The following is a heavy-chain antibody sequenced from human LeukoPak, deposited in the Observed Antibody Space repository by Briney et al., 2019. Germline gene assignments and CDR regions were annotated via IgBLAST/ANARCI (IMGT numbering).Heavy chain of an antibody. V-gene: IGHV1-18*01. Sequence: ASVKVSCKASGYTFTSYGISWVRQAPGQGLEWMGWISAYNGNTNYAQKLQGRVTMTTDTSTSTAYMELRSLRSDDTAVYYCARDRSVRGANLGLDYWGQGTLVTVSS. CDR1: GYTFTSYG. CDR3: ARDRSVRGANLGLDY. D-gene: IGHD3-10*01. J-gene: IGHJ4*02. CDR2: ISAYNGNT.